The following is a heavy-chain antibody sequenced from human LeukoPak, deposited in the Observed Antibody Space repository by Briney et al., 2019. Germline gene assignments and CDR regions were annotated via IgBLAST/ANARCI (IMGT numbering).Heavy chain of an antibody. CDR2: INHSGST. D-gene: IGHD5-18*01. CDR1: GGSFSGYY. CDR3: AGQNVDTTMDAYYYYGMDV. J-gene: IGHJ6*02. V-gene: IGHV4-34*01. Sequence: SETLSLTCAVYGGSFSGYYWSWISQPPGKGLEWIGEINHSGSTNYNPSLKSRVTISVDTSKNQFSLKLSSVTAADTAVYYCAGQNVDTTMDAYYYYGMDVWGQGTTVTVSS.